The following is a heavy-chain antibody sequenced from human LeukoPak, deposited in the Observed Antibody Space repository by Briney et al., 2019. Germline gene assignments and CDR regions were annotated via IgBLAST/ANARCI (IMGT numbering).Heavy chain of an antibody. D-gene: IGHD4-17*01. V-gene: IGHV3-23*01. J-gene: IGHJ4*02. CDR1: GFTFSSYA. Sequence: GGSLRLSCAASGFTFSSYAMSWVRQAPGKGLEWVSAISGSGGSTYYADSVKGRFTISRDNSKHTLYLQMNSLRAEDTAVYYCATSDYGDYGDYWGQGTLVTVSS. CDR2: ISGSGGST. CDR3: ATSDYGDYGDY.